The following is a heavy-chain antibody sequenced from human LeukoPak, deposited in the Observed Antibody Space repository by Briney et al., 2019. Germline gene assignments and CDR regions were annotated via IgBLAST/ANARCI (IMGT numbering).Heavy chain of an antibody. V-gene: IGHV1-18*01. D-gene: IGHD3-22*01. J-gene: IGHJ6*03. CDR3: ARHIPTYYYDSSGYYPGGYYYYMDV. CDR1: GYTFTSYG. Sequence: ASVKVSCKASGYTFTSYGISWVRQAPGQGLEWMGWISAYNGNTNYAQKLQGRVTITTDTSTSTAYMELRSLRSDDTAVYYCARHIPTYYYDSSGYYPGGYYYYMDVWGKGTTVTISS. CDR2: ISAYNGNT.